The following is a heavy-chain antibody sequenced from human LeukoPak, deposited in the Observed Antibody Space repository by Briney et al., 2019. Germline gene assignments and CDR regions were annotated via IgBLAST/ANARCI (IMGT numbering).Heavy chain of an antibody. CDR2: ISSSSSYT. D-gene: IGHD3-10*01. J-gene: IGHJ4*02. CDR3: ATYMVRGALFDY. CDR1: GFTFSDYY. V-gene: IGHV3-11*03. Sequence: RGSLRLSCAASGFTFSDYYMSWIRQAPGKGLEWVSYISSSSSYTNYADSVKGRFTISRDNAKNSLYLQMNSLRAEDTAVYYCATYMVRGALFDYWGQGTLVTVSS.